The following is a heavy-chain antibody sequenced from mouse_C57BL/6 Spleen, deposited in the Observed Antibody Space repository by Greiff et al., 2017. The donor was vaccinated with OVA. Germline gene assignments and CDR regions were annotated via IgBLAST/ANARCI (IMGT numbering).Heavy chain of an antibody. Sequence: QVQLQQPGAELVKPGASVKMSCKASGYTFTSYWITWVKQRPGQGLEWIGDIYPGSGSTNYNEKFKSKATLTVDTSSSTAYMQLSSLTSEDSAVYYCARRSTTVAHYATDYWGQGTSVTVSS. CDR2: IYPGSGST. D-gene: IGHD1-1*01. CDR1: GYTFTSYW. J-gene: IGHJ4*01. V-gene: IGHV1-55*01. CDR3: ARRSTTVAHYATDY.